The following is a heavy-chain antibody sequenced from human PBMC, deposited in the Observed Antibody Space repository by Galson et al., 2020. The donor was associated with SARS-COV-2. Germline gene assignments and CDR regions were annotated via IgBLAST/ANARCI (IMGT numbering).Heavy chain of an antibody. J-gene: IGHJ6*02. V-gene: IGHV4-34*01. Sequence: ETSEKLSLTCAVYGGSFSGYYWSWIRQPPGKGLEWNREINHSGSTNYNPSLKSRVTISVDTSKNQFSLKLSSVTAADTAVYYCARGLQGVPTAMVTYYYYDGMDVWGQGTTFTVSS. CDR2: INHSGST. CDR3: ARGLQGVPTAMVTYYYYDGMDV. CDR1: GGSFSGYY. D-gene: IGHD5-18*01.